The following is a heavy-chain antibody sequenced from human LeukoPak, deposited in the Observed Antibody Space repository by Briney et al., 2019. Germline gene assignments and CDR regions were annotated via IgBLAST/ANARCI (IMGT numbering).Heavy chain of an antibody. CDR2: ISGSGGST. D-gene: IGHD3-22*01. Sequence: PWGSLRLSCAASGFTFSSYAMSWVRQAPGKGLEWVSAISGSGGSTYYADSVKGRFTISRDNSKNTLYLQMNSLRAKDTAVYYCAKRYYYDSSGYYFSSYYFDYWGQGTLVTVSS. CDR3: AKRYYYDSSGYYFSSYYFDY. J-gene: IGHJ4*02. CDR1: GFTFSSYA. V-gene: IGHV3-23*01.